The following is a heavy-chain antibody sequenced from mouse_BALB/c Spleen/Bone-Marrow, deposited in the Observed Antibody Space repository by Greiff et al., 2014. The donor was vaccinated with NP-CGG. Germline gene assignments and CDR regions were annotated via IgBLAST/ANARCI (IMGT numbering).Heavy chain of an antibody. CDR1: GITVSSYT. CDR2: ITGGGTT. J-gene: IGHJ4*01. D-gene: IGHD1-2*01. CDR3: ARHYGYVDAMDY. Sequence: DVQLQESGGGLVKPGESLKFSCAASGITVSSYTMSWVRQTPEKRLEWVASITGGGTTYYPDSVKGRSTISRDNARNILYLQVSSLRSEDTAIYYCARHYGYVDAMDYWGQGISVTVSS. V-gene: IGHV5-6-5*01.